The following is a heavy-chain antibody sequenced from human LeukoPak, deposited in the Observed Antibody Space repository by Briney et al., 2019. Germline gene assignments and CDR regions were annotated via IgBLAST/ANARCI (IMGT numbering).Heavy chain of an antibody. D-gene: IGHD2-2*01. CDR3: ALVQYIVVVPAALYFDY. CDR2: IYWDDDK. CDR1: GFSLSTSGVG. Sequence: SGPTLVNPTQTLTLTCTFSGFSLSTSGVGVGWIRQPPGKALEWLALIYWDDDKRYSPSLKSRLTITKDTSKNQVVLTMTNMDPVDTATYYCALVQYIVVVPAALYFDYWGQGTLVTVSS. J-gene: IGHJ4*02. V-gene: IGHV2-5*02.